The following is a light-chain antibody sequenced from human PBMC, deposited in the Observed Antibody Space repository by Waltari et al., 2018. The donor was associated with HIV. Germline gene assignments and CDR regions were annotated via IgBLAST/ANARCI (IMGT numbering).Light chain of an antibody. J-gene: IGLJ2*01. CDR2: EVD. V-gene: IGLV2-14*03. Sequence: SVVTQPASVSGFPGQSITISCTGTDSDLGYNYFVSWYQQHPAKVPKVILFEVDRRASGIPDRFSGSKSGDTASLTISDLRPEDEADYYCASFTKDFTVVFGGGTKVTVL. CDR1: DSDLGYNYF. CDR3: ASFTKDFTVV.